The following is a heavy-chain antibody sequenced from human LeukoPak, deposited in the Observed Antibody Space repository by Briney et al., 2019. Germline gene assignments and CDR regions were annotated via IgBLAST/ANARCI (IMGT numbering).Heavy chain of an antibody. Sequence: ASVKVSYKASGYTFTSYGISWVRQAPGQGLEWMGWISAYNGNTNYEQKLQRRVTMTTDTSTSTAYMELRSLRSDDTAVYYCARDSRKPYYYDSSGEYFQHWGQGTLVTVSS. CDR3: ARDSRKPYYYDSSGEYFQH. CDR2: ISAYNGNT. D-gene: IGHD3-22*01. V-gene: IGHV1-18*01. CDR1: GYTFTSYG. J-gene: IGHJ1*01.